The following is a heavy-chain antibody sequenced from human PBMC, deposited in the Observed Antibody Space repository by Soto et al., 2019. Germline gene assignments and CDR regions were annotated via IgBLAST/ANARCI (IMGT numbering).Heavy chain of an antibody. Sequence: QVQLVQSGAEVKKPGASVKVSCKASGYIFINYYIHWVRQAPGQGPEWMGIINPTGGSTNYAQKFQGRVTLTMDTSTSTVYMELSSLRFEDTAVYYCARYLAAADYWGQGTLVTVSS. CDR1: GYIFINYY. CDR2: INPTGGST. CDR3: ARYLAAADY. J-gene: IGHJ4*02. D-gene: IGHD6-13*01. V-gene: IGHV1-46*01.